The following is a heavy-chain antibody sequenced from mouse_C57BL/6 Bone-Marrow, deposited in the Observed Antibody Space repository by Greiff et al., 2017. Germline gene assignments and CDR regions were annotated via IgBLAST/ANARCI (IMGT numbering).Heavy chain of an antibody. CDR3: AKIYYYGTPYALDY. CDR2: ISYDGSN. D-gene: IGHD1-1*01. V-gene: IGHV3-6*01. Sequence: EVKLQESGPGLVKPSQSLSLTCSVTGYSITSGYYWNWIRQFPGNNLEWMGYISYDGSNNYNPSLKNRISITRNTSKNQFFLNLNSVTPEDTATYYGAKIYYYGTPYALDYWGKGPSVTVSS. J-gene: IGHJ4*01. CDR1: GYSITSGYY.